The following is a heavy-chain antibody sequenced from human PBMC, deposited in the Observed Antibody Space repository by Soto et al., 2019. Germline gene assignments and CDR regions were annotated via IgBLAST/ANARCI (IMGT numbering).Heavy chain of an antibody. CDR1: GFSLSTRGMC. Sequence: SGPNLVNPTETLTLTCTFSGFSLSTRGMCVAWIRQPPGRALEWLALIYWNDDPRYSPSLKSRLTITEDTTKNQVVLTMTNMDRVDTATYYCAQSTAEYGIAVWGKGTLVTSSS. V-gene: IGHV2-5*01. J-gene: IGHJ6*04. CDR2: IYWNDDP. CDR3: AQSTAEYGIAV.